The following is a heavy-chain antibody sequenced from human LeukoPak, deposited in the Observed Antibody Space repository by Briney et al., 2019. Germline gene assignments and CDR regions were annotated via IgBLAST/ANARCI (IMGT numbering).Heavy chain of an antibody. CDR1: GYSFTSYW. Sequence: GESLKISCKGSGYSFTSYWIAWVRQMPGQGLEWMGIIDPGDSDTIYSPSFQGHVTISADKSINTAYLQWTSLKASDTAIYYCARRADILTGYSSYDSWGQGTLVSVSS. CDR3: ARRADILTGYSSYDS. D-gene: IGHD3-9*01. J-gene: IGHJ5*01. CDR2: IDPGDSDT. V-gene: IGHV5-51*01.